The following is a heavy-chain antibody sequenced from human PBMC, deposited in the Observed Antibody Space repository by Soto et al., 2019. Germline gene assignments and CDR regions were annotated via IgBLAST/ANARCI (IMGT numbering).Heavy chain of an antibody. CDR3: ARMVGATLVDF. Sequence: QVQLQESGPGLVRPSGTLSLTCAVSGASISSTTSGNWWSWVRQPPGKGLEWIGEIYHSGSTNCNPSLRSRVTMPVDKSKNQFSLKLSSVTAADTAVYYCARMVGATLVDFWGQGTLVTVSS. J-gene: IGHJ4*02. V-gene: IGHV4-4*02. CDR2: IYHSGST. D-gene: IGHD1-26*01. CDR1: GASISSTTSGNW.